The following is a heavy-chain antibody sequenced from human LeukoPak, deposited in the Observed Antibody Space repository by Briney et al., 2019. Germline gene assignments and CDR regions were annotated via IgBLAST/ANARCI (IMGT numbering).Heavy chain of an antibody. CDR2: INHSGST. V-gene: IGHV4-34*01. CDR3: ARVLYSSSTYYYYYYMDV. Sequence: SETLSLTCAVYGGSFSGYYWSWIRHPPGKGLEWIGEINHSGSTNYNPPLKSRVTISVDTSKNQFSLKLSSGTAADTAVYYCARVLYSSSTYYYYYYMDVWGKGTTVTVSS. CDR1: GGSFSGYY. D-gene: IGHD6-13*01. J-gene: IGHJ6*03.